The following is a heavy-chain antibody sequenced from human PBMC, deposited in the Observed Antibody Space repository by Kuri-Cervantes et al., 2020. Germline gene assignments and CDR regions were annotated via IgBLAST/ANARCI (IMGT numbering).Heavy chain of an antibody. CDR3: AALGYCSGGSCYGYYYYYYMDV. Sequence: GGSLRLSCAASGFTFSSYGMHWVRQAPGKGLEWVAVISYDGSNKYYADSVKGRFTISRDNSKNTLYLQMNSLRAEDTAVYCCAALGYCSGGSCYGYYYYYYMDVWGKGTTVTVSS. V-gene: IGHV3-30*03. CDR1: GFTFSSYG. CDR2: ISYDGSNK. J-gene: IGHJ6*03. D-gene: IGHD2-15*01.